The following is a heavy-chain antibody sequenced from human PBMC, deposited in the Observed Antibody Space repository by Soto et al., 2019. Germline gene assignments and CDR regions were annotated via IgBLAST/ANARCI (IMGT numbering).Heavy chain of an antibody. V-gene: IGHV1-46*01. Sequence: ASVKVSYRASGYTFTSCYMHWVRQAPGQGLEWMGIINPSGGSTSYAQKFQGRVTMTRDTSTSTVYMELSSLRSEDTAVYYCARDRRHLKHIVVVTAIPLIPNSYYYYGMDVWGQGTTVTVSS. CDR2: INPSGGST. J-gene: IGHJ6*02. D-gene: IGHD2-21*02. CDR3: ARDRRHLKHIVVVTAIPLIPNSYYYYGMDV. CDR1: GYTFTSCY.